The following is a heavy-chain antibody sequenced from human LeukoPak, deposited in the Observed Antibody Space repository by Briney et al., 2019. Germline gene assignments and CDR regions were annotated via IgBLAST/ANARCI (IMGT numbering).Heavy chain of an antibody. CDR1: GGSISSVDYY. J-gene: IGHJ3*01. Sequence: SETLSLTCTVSGGSISSVDYYWSWIRQPPGKGLEWIGYIYYSGSTYYNPSLKSRVTISVDTSNNQFSLKLSSVTAADTAVYYCASLHDYGDYPDAFDVWGQGTMVTVSS. CDR3: ASLHDYGDYPDAFDV. V-gene: IGHV4-30-4*01. D-gene: IGHD4-17*01. CDR2: IYYSGST.